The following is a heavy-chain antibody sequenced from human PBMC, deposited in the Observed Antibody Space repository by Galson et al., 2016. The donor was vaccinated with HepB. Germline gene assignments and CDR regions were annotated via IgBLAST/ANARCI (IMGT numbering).Heavy chain of an antibody. CDR1: GFTFSTYA. Sequence: SLRLSCAASGFTFSTYAMTWVRQAPGKGLEWVSTISGDAGSTYYTDSVQGRFTISRDNSKNTAYLQMHSLRAADTAVYYCAKPYYYDSDDYPWAFFDDWGQGTLVTVSS. V-gene: IGHV3-23*01. J-gene: IGHJ4*02. CDR2: ISGDAGST. D-gene: IGHD3-22*01. CDR3: AKPYYYDSDDYPWAFFDD.